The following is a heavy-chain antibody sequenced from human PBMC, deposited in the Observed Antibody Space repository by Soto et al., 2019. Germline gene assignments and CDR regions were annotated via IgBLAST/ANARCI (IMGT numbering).Heavy chain of an antibody. CDR3: ARDRSYYDSSGSYSPPY. J-gene: IGHJ4*02. Sequence: GGSLRLSCAASGFTFSSYAMNWVRQAPGKGMEWVSAISGSAATTHFADSVKGRFTISRDNSKNTLYLQMNSLRAEDTAVYYCARDRSYYDSSGSYSPPYWGQGTLVTVSS. D-gene: IGHD3-22*01. CDR2: ISGSAATT. CDR1: GFTFSSYA. V-gene: IGHV3-23*01.